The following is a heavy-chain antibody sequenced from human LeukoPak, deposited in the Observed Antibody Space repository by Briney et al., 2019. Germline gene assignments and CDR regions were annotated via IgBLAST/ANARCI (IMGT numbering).Heavy chain of an antibody. V-gene: IGHV3-48*03. J-gene: IGHJ4*02. CDR3: AREYSSRWFPSAFAY. Sequence: PGGSLRLSCAASGFTFSNYAMNWVRQAPGKGLEWVSYITSSASTIYYADSVKGRFTISRDNAKNSLFLQMNSLRAEDTAVYYCAREYSSRWFPSAFAYWGQGTLVTVSS. CDR2: ITSSASTI. CDR1: GFTFSNYA. D-gene: IGHD6-13*01.